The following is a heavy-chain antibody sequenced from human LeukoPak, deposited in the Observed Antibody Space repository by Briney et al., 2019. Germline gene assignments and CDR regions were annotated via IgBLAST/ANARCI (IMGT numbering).Heavy chain of an antibody. J-gene: IGHJ2*01. CDR1: GGSISSSSYY. CDR2: IYYSGST. CDR3: ARHQLRRAKRDWYFDL. V-gene: IGHV4-39*01. D-gene: IGHD1-1*01. Sequence: PSETLSLTCTVSGGSISSSSYYWGWIRQPPGKGLEWIGSIYYSGSTYYNPSLKSRVTISVDTSKNQFSLKLSSVTAADTAVYYCARHQLRRAKRDWYFDLWGRGTLVTVSS.